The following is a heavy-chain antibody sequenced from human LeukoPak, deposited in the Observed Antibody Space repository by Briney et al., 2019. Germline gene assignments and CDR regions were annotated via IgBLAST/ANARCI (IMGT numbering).Heavy chain of an antibody. V-gene: IGHV3-48*03. Sequence: AGGSLRLSCAASGFTFSSYEMNWVRQAPGKGLEWVSYISSSGSTIYYADSVKGRFTISRDDAKNSLYLQMNSLRAEDTAVYYCAREDYGDYDYDYWGQGTLVTVSS. CDR3: AREDYGDYDYDY. CDR2: ISSSGSTI. D-gene: IGHD4-17*01. CDR1: GFTFSSYE. J-gene: IGHJ4*02.